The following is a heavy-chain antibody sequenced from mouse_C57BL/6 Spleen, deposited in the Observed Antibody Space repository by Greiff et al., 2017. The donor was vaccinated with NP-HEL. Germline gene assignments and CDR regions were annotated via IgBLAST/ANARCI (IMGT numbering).Heavy chain of an antibody. CDR1: GFTFSDYG. CDR2: ISSGSSTI. J-gene: IGHJ1*03. Sequence: EVKLVESGGGLVKPGGSLKLSCAASGFTFSDYGMHWVRQAPEKGLEWVAYISSGSSTIYYADTVKGRFTISRDNAKNTLFLQMTSLRSEDTAMYYCARRGMVRYGSSYWYFDVWGTGTTVTVSS. D-gene: IGHD1-1*01. V-gene: IGHV5-17*01. CDR3: ARRGMVRYGSSYWYFDV.